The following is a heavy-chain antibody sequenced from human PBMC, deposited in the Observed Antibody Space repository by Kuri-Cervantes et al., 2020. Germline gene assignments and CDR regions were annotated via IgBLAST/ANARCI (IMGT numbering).Heavy chain of an antibody. CDR1: GFTFSSYW. CDR3: ARDLSSGLPSNAFDI. Sequence: GGSLRLSCEASGFTFSSYWMHWVRQAPGKGLVWVSRINSDGSSRKYADSVKGRFTISRDNAKNTLYLQMNSLGAEDTAVYYCARDLSSGLPSNAFDIWGQGTMLTVS. D-gene: IGHD6-19*01. J-gene: IGHJ3*02. V-gene: IGHV3-74*03. CDR2: INSDGSSR.